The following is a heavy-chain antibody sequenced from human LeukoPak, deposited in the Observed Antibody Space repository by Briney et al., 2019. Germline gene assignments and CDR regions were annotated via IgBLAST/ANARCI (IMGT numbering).Heavy chain of an antibody. CDR2: NYSDDSDA. CDR1: GYSFSMYW. V-gene: IGHV5-51*01. CDR3: ARRTDWYCDI. Sequence: GASLKTSCNGSGYSFSMYWFGWVRQMPGKGLEWMGVNYSDDSDARYSPSFQGQVTMSADKSINHFYLQWASVKASDTAVYYCARRTDWYCDIGGRGTRVSV. J-gene: IGHJ2*01.